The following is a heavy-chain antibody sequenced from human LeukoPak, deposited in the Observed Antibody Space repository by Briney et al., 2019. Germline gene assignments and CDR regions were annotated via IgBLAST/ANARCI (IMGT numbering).Heavy chain of an antibody. Sequence: SVKVSCKASGFTFTSSAVQWVRQARGQRLEWLGWIVVGSGNTNYAQKFQERVTITRDMSTSTAYMELSSLRSEDTAVYYCAGDQDGAMIFDYWGQGTLVTVSS. CDR2: IVVGSGNT. CDR1: GFTFTSSA. D-gene: IGHD3-22*01. V-gene: IGHV1-58*01. CDR3: AGDQDGAMIFDY. J-gene: IGHJ4*02.